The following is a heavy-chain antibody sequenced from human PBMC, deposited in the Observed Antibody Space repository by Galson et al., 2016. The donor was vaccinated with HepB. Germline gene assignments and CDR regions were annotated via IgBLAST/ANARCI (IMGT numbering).Heavy chain of an antibody. J-gene: IGHJ2*01. CDR3: ARDAYTSSHLDL. CDR1: DGSIRNYY. D-gene: IGHD6-6*01. Sequence: SETLSLTCTVSDGSIRNYYWSWLRQPPGKRLEWIAYISYTGTTNYNPSLESRVTTSVDTSKNQLSLRLSSVTAADTAIYYCARDAYTSSHLDLWGRGTLVTVSS. V-gene: IGHV4-59*01. CDR2: ISYTGTT.